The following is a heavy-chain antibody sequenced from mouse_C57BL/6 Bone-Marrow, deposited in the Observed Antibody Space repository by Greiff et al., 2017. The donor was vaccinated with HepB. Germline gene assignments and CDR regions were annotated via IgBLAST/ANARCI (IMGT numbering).Heavy chain of an antibody. CDR2: INPSSGYT. CDR3: ARRVAMDY. Sequence: QVQLQQPGAELVKPGASVKLSCKASGYTFTSYTMHWVKQRPGQGLEWIGYINPSSGYTKYNQKFKDKATLTADKSSSTAYMQLSSLTSEDSAVYYCARRVAMDYWGQGTSVTVSS. CDR1: GYTFTSYT. J-gene: IGHJ4*01. V-gene: IGHV1S26*01.